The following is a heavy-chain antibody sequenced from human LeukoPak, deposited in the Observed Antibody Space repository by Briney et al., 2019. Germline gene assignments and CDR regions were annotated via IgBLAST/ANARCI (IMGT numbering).Heavy chain of an antibody. CDR1: GFTFSNAR. CDR2: IYYSGST. Sequence: GSLRLSCAASGFTFSNARMSWVRQAPGKGLEWIGYIYYSGSTNYNPSLKSRVTISVDTSKNQFSLKLSSVTAADTAVYYCARDIYGSGSLFDYWGQGTLVTVSS. D-gene: IGHD3-10*01. V-gene: IGHV4-59*01. CDR3: ARDIYGSGSLFDY. J-gene: IGHJ4*02.